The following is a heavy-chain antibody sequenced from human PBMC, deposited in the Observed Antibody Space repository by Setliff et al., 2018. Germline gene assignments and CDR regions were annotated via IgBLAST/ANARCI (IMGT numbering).Heavy chain of an antibody. CDR3: ARGSGTYASSSRVFHY. Sequence: ASVKVSCKASGYTFTTYAMGWMRQIPGQGLEWMGWINTNTGNPNYAQGFTGRFVFSLDTSVSTAYLQIYSLEAEDTAVYYCARGSGTYASSSRVFHYWGQGTLVTVSS. CDR2: INTNTGNP. D-gene: IGHD6-6*01. J-gene: IGHJ4*02. V-gene: IGHV7-4-1*01. CDR1: GYTFTTYA.